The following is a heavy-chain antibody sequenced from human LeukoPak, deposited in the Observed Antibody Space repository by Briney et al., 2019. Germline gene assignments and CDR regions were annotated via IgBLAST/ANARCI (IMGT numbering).Heavy chain of an antibody. CDR1: GYTFTSYG. CDR3: AKGFGASMVRGVMVSAY. Sequence: ASVKVSCKTSGYTFTSYGISWVRQAPGQGLEWMGWISAYNGNTNYAQKLQGRVTMTTDTSTSTAYMELRSLRSDDTAVYYCAKGFGASMVRGVMVSAYWGQGTLVTVSS. D-gene: IGHD3-10*01. J-gene: IGHJ4*02. CDR2: ISAYNGNT. V-gene: IGHV1-18*01.